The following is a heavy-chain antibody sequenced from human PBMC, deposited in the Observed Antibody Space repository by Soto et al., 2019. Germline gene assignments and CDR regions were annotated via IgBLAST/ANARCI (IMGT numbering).Heavy chain of an antibody. D-gene: IGHD1-7*01. CDR3: ARAITRGGTTPLPDY. CDR1: GFTFDDYG. CDR2: INWNGGST. Sequence: GGSLRLSCAASGFTFDDYGMSWVRQAPGKGLEWVSGINWNGGSTGYADSVKGRFTISRDNAKNSLYLQMNSLRAEDTALYHCARAITRGGTTPLPDYWGQGTLVTVSS. J-gene: IGHJ4*02. V-gene: IGHV3-20*01.